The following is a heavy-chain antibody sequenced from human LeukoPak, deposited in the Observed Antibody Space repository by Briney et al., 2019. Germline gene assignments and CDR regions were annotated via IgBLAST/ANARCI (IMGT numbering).Heavy chain of an antibody. Sequence: ASVKVSCKASGGTFSSYAISWVRQAPGQGLEWMGGIIPIFGTANYAQKFQGRVTITADESTSTAYMELSSLRSEDTAMYYCAKDLGSFYEDDVFDIWGQGTMVTVSS. CDR2: IIPIFGTA. J-gene: IGHJ3*02. D-gene: IGHD1-26*01. V-gene: IGHV1-69*13. CDR1: GGTFSSYA. CDR3: AKDLGSFYEDDVFDI.